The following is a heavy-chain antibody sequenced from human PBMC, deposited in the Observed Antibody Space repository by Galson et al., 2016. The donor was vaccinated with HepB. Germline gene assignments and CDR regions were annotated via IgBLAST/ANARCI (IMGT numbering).Heavy chain of an antibody. J-gene: IGHJ6*02. D-gene: IGHD6-6*01. Sequence: SVKVSCKASGYIFTGHYLHWVRQAPGQGLEWMGWINPDSGDTKYAQKFQGWVTMTRDSSIRTAYMEVRTLNYDDTAVYFCARDLRVGIASRRGKQYYYYGLDVWGQGTAVTVSS. CDR1: GYIFTGHY. V-gene: IGHV1-2*04. CDR2: INPDSGDT. CDR3: ARDLRVGIASRRGKQYYYYGLDV.